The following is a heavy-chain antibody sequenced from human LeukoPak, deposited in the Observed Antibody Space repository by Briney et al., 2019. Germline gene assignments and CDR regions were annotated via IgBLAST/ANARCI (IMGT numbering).Heavy chain of an antibody. Sequence: PSETLSLTCAVAAASFSGHYWNWIRHPPGKGREWLGEINHGGSTNYHPSLKSRVTISVDTSKNQFSLKLSSVTAADTAVYSCARGRSGYYYGSGNFQHWGQGTLVTVSS. V-gene: IGHV4-34*01. CDR1: AASFSGHY. J-gene: IGHJ1*01. CDR3: ARGRSGYYYGSGNFQH. D-gene: IGHD3-10*01. CDR2: INHGGST.